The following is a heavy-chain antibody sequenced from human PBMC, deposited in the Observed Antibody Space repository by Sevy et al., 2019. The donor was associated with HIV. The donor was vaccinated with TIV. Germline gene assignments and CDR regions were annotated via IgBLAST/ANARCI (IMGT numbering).Heavy chain of an antibody. CDR2: IYYNGHI. V-gene: IGHV4-59*11. D-gene: IGHD1-26*01. Sequence: SETLSLTCTVSGGSITSLYWNWIRQPPGKGLDWIAPIYYNGHINFNPSLKSRVTLSLDTSKNQFSLGLSSVTAADTALYYCAGENAWGRGYSWGQGTLVTVSS. J-gene: IGHJ4*02. CDR1: GGSITSLY. CDR3: AGENAWGRGYS.